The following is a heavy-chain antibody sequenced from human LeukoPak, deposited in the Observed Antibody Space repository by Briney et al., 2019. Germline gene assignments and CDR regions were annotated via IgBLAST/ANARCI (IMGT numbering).Heavy chain of an antibody. D-gene: IGHD3-22*01. CDR1: GFTFSSYG. V-gene: IGHV3-30*03. CDR2: ISYDGSNK. Sequence: GGSLRLSCAASGFTFSSYGMHGVRQAPGKGLEWVAVISYDGSNKYYADSVKGRFTISRDNSKNTLYLQMNSLRAEDTAVYYCARYYYDSSGWAYYFDYWGQGTLVTVSS. CDR3: ARYYYDSSGWAYYFDY. J-gene: IGHJ4*02.